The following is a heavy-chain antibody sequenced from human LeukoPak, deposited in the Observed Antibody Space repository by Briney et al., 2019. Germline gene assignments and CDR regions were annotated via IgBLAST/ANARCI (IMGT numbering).Heavy chain of an antibody. CDR1: GGTFSSYA. D-gene: IGHD6-13*01. CDR3: ARGAAAGTYHWFDP. CDR2: IVPIFGTA. Sequence: SVKVSFKASGGTFSSYAISWVRQAPGQGLEWMGGIVPIFGTANYAQKFQGRVTITADESTSTAYMELSSLRSEDTAVYYCARGAAAGTYHWFDPWGQGTLVTDS. J-gene: IGHJ5*02. V-gene: IGHV1-69*13.